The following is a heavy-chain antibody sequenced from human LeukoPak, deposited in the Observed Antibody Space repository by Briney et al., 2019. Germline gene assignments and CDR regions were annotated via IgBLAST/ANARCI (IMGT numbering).Heavy chain of an antibody. CDR2: IYYSETT. CDR1: GGSVSNSY. J-gene: IGHJ5*02. Sequence: SETLSLTCTVSGGSVSNSYWSWIRQPPGKELKWIGYIYYSETTRYNPSLKSRVTISVDTSENQFSLKLSSVTAADTAVYYCARLGSGSNNWFDPWGQGTLVAVSS. CDR3: ARLGSGSNNWFDP. V-gene: IGHV4-59*08. D-gene: IGHD3-10*01.